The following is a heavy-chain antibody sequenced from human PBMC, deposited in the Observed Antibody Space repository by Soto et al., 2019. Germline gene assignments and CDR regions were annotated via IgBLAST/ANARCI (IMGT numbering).Heavy chain of an antibody. CDR3: ARELFPRAMATITPYYYGMDV. CDR1: GYTFTGYY. J-gene: IGHJ6*02. CDR2: INPNSGGT. Sequence: GASVKVSCKASGYTFTGYYMHWVRQAPGQGLEWMGWINPNSGGTNYAQKFQGWVTMTRDTSISTAYMELSRLRSDDTAVYYCARELFPRAMATITPYYYGMDVWGQGTTVTVSS. D-gene: IGHD5-12*01. V-gene: IGHV1-2*04.